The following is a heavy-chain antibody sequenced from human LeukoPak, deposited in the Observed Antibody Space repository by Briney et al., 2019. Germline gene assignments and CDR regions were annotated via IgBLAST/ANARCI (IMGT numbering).Heavy chain of an antibody. CDR2: INHSGST. D-gene: IGHD3-22*01. CDR3: ARESYYDSSGYSHDAFDI. J-gene: IGHJ3*02. CDR1: GGSFSGYY. V-gene: IGHV4-34*01. Sequence: PSETLSLTCAVYGGSFSGYYWSWIRQPPGKGLEWIGEINHSGSTSYNPSLKSRVTISVDTSKNQFSLKLSSVTAADTAVYYCARESYYDSSGYSHDAFDIWGQGTMVTVSS.